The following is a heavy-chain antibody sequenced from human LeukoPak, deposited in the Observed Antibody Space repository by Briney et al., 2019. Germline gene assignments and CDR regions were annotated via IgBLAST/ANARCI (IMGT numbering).Heavy chain of an antibody. CDR1: GFTFSSYA. D-gene: IGHD3-22*01. CDR3: AKPLVSDYYDSSGYWGY. Sequence: GGSLRLSCAASGFTFSSYAMSWVRQAPGKGLEWVSAISGSGDSTYYSDSVKGRFTISRDNSKNTLYVQMNSLRAEDTAVYYCAKPLVSDYYDSSGYWGYWGQGTLVTVSS. J-gene: IGHJ4*02. CDR2: ISGSGDST. V-gene: IGHV3-23*01.